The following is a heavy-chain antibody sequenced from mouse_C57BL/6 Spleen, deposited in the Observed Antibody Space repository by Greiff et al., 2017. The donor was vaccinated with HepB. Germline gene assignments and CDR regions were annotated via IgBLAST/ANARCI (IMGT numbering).Heavy chain of an antibody. CDR2: IDPSDSYT. CDR3: ARGGYSNHWYFDV. J-gene: IGHJ1*03. D-gene: IGHD2-5*01. V-gene: IGHV1-59*01. CDR1: GYTFTSYW. Sequence: QVQLKEPGAELVRPGTSVKLSCKASGYTFTSYWMHWVKQRPGQGLEWIGVIDPSDSYTNYNQKFKGKATLTVDTSSSTAYMQLSSLTSEDSAVYYCARGGYSNHWYFDVWGTGTTVTVSS.